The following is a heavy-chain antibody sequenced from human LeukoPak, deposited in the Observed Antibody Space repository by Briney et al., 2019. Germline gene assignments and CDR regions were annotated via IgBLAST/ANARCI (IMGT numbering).Heavy chain of an antibody. CDR2: IYYSGST. D-gene: IGHD6-19*01. CDR3: VRHDSQWLARNLIDY. Sequence: PSETLSLTCTLSGGSISSSSYYWGWIRQPPWKGLEWIGSIYYSGSTYYNPSLKSRVTISVDTSTNQFSLKLSSVTAADTAVYYCVRHDSQWLARNLIDYWGQGTLVTVSS. V-gene: IGHV4-39*01. J-gene: IGHJ4*02. CDR1: GGSISSSSYY.